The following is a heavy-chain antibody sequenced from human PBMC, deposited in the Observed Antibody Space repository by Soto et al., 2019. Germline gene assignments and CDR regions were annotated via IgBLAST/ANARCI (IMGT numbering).Heavy chain of an antibody. D-gene: IGHD6-13*01. CDR1: GYTFTSYG. CDR2: ISAYNGHT. CDR3: TRVWLAAAGAGDWFDP. V-gene: IGHV1-18*01. Sequence: QVQLVQSGAEVKKPGASVKVSCKASGYTFTSYGISWVRQAPGQGLEWMGWISAYNGHTNYAQKFQGRVTMTTDTSTNTAYMELMSLRSDDTAVYYCTRVWLAAAGAGDWFDPWGQGTLVTVSS. J-gene: IGHJ5*02.